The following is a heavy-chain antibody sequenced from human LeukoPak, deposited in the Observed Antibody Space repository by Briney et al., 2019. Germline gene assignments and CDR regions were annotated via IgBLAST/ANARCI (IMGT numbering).Heavy chain of an antibody. J-gene: IGHJ4*02. D-gene: IGHD3-22*01. CDR2: IWYDGSNE. CDR1: GLSFSSYG. Sequence: GGSLRLSCAVSGLSFSSYGMHWVRQAPGKGLEGVAGIWYDGSNENYVDSVKGRFTIYRDNSRNTLYLQMNSLRAEDTAVYFCARARNNYDSSGFSALDYWGQGTRVTVSS. V-gene: IGHV3-33*01. CDR3: ARARNNYDSSGFSALDY.